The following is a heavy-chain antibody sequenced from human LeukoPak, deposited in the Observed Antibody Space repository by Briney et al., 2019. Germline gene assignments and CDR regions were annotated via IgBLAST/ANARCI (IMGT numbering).Heavy chain of an antibody. D-gene: IGHD3-10*01. J-gene: IGHJ4*02. CDR1: GGSISSYY. CDR2: IYYSGST. Sequence: SETLSLTCTVSGGSISSYYWSWIRQPPGKGLEWIGYIYYSGSTNYNPSLKSRVTISVDTSKNQFSLKLSSVTAAGTAVYYCARDEAAMVPFFDYWGQGTLVTVSS. V-gene: IGHV4-59*01. CDR3: ARDEAAMVPFFDY.